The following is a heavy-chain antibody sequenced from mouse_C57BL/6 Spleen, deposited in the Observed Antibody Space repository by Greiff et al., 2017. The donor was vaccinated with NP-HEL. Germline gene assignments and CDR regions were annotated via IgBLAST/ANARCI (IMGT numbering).Heavy chain of an antibody. CDR1: GFNIKDYY. J-gene: IGHJ1*03. V-gene: IGHV14-1*01. Sequence: VHVKQSGAELVRPGASVKLSCTASGFNIKDYYMHWVKQRPEQGLEWIGRIDPEDGDTEYAPKFQGKATMTADTSSNTAYLQLSSLTSEDTAVYYCTTGGLITTVVRWYFDVWGTGTTVTVSS. D-gene: IGHD1-1*01. CDR3: TTGGLITTVVRWYFDV. CDR2: IDPEDGDT.